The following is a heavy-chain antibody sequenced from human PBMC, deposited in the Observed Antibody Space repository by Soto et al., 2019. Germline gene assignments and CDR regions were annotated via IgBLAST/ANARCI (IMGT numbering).Heavy chain of an antibody. J-gene: IGHJ5*02. V-gene: IGHV6-1*01. CDR2: TYYRSKWYN. CDR1: GDSVSSNSAA. CDR3: AREEYSSSWTDWFDP. D-gene: IGHD6-13*01. Sequence: SQTPSLTCAIPGDSVSSNSAAWNWIRQSPSRGLEWLGRTYYRSKWYNDYAVSVKSRITINPDTSKNQFPLQLNSVTPEDTAVYYCAREEYSSSWTDWFDPWGQGTLVTVSS.